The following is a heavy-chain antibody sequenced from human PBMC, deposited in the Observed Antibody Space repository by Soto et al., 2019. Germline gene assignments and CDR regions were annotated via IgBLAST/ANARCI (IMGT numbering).Heavy chain of an antibody. CDR1: GYSISSGYY. V-gene: IGHV4-38-2*02. J-gene: IGHJ5*02. CDR3: ARWRDTAMAPHNWFDP. Sequence: SETLSLTCTVSGYSISSGYYWGWIRQPPGKGLEWIGSIYHSGSTYYNPSLRSRVTISVDTSKNQFSLKLSSVTAADTAVYYCARWRDTAMAPHNWFDPWGQGTLVTVSS. CDR2: IYHSGST. D-gene: IGHD5-18*01.